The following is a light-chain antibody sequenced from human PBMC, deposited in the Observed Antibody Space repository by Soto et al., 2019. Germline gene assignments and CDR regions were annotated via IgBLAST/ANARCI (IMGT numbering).Light chain of an antibody. V-gene: IGKV1-5*01. CDR1: QSISSW. Sequence: DIQMTQSASTLSASVGDRVTITCRASQSISSWLAWYQQKPGKAPKLLIYDASNLETGVPSRFSGGGSGTEFTLTISSLQPDDFATYYCQHYNSYSEAFGQGTKVDI. CDR3: QHYNSYSEA. J-gene: IGKJ1*01. CDR2: DAS.